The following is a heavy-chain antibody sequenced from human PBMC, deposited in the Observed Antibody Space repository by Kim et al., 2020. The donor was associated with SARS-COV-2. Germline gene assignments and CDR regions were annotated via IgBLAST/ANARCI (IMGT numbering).Heavy chain of an antibody. CDR2: IYYSGST. J-gene: IGHJ5*02. V-gene: IGHV4-39*01. CDR3: ARGADDDFWSGYSYLGWFGP. CDR1: GGSISSSSYY. D-gene: IGHD3-3*01. Sequence: SETLSLTCTVSGGSISSSSYYWGWIRQPPGKGLEWIGSIYYSGSTYYNPSLKSRVTISVDTSKNQFSLKLSSVTAADTAVYYCARGADDDFWSGYSYLGWFGPWGQGTLVTVSS.